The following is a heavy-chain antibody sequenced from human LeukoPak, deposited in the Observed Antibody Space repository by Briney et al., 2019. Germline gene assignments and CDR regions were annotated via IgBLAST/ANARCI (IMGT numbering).Heavy chain of an antibody. CDR1: GFTFSSYG. CDR2: INWNGGST. Sequence: GGSLRLSCAASGFTFSSYGMTWVRQAPGKGLEWVSGINWNGGSTGYADSGKGRFTIPRDNAKNSLYLQMNSLRAEDTALYYCARVHGGGYRAWFDPWGQGTLVTVSS. CDR3: ARVHGGGYRAWFDP. V-gene: IGHV3-20*04. D-gene: IGHD1-26*01. J-gene: IGHJ5*02.